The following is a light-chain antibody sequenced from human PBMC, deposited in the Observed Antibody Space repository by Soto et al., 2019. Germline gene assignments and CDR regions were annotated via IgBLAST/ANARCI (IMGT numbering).Light chain of an antibody. Sequence: DVEIILTTSTLSASFGATVTITCRASQTISRWLAWYQQKPGKAPRLLIYTASTLESGVPSRFSASGSGTEFTLTISSLQPEDFATYFCQQLNSYPITFGQGTRLEIK. CDR1: QTISRW. J-gene: IGKJ5*01. V-gene: IGKV1-5*01. CDR3: QQLNSYPIT. CDR2: TAS.